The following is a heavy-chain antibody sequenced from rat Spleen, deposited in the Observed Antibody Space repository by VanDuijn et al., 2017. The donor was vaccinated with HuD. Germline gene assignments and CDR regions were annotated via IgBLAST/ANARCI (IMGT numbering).Heavy chain of an antibody. CDR1: GFSLNNYG. Sequence: QVQLKESGPGLVQPSQTLSLTCTVSGFSLNNYGVIWVRQPPGKGLEWMGGIWGDGSTDYNSVLKSRLSISRDTSKSQVFLKMNSLQTEDIATYYCARDVANYYAGTYGVMAAWGQGVMVTVSS. CDR2: IWGDGST. V-gene: IGHV2-4*01. J-gene: IGHJ2*01. D-gene: IGHD1-12*02. CDR3: ARDVANYYAGTYGVMAA.